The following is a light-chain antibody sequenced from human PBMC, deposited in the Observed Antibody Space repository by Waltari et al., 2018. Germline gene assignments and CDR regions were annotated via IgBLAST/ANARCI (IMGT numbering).Light chain of an antibody. CDR3: QSYDSRMSGSV. J-gene: IGLJ1*01. V-gene: IGLV1-40*01. CDR2: DNT. CDR1: SSNIGTGYP. Sequence: QSVLTQPPSVSGAPGQRVTISCTGSSSNIGTGYPVHWYQQVPGTAPKLLIHDNTNRPSGVPGRVSGSKSGTSASLSLAGLQADDESDYYCQSYDSRMSGSVFGSGTKVTVL.